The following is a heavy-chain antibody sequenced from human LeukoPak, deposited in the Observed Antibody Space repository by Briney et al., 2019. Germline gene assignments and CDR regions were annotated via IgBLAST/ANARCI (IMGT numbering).Heavy chain of an antibody. CDR3: ARENTGSYREFDY. D-gene: IGHD1-26*01. V-gene: IGHV4-4*07. Sequence: SETLSLTCTVSGGSISSYYWSWIRQPAGKGLEWIGRIYSGGSTNYNPSLKSRATMSVDSSNNQFSLKLSSVTAADTAVFYCARENTGSYREFDYWGQGTLVTVSS. CDR2: IYSGGST. J-gene: IGHJ4*02. CDR1: GGSISSYY.